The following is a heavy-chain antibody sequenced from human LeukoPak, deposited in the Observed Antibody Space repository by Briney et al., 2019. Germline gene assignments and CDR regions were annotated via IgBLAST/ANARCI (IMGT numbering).Heavy chain of an antibody. CDR1: GFTFDDYA. CDR3: AKGSTVTTLFDY. D-gene: IGHD4-17*01. J-gene: IGHJ4*02. V-gene: IGHV3-9*01. Sequence: GGSLRLSCAASGFTFDDYAMHWVRQAPGKGLEWASGISWNSGSIGYADSVKGRFTISRDNAKNSLYPQMNSLRAEDTALYYCAKGSTVTTLFDYWGQGTLVTVSS. CDR2: ISWNSGSI.